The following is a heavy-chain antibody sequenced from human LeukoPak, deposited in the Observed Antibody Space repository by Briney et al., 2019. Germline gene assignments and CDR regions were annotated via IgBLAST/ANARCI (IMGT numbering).Heavy chain of an antibody. CDR1: GFTFSSYE. D-gene: IGHD3-16*02. J-gene: IGHJ4*02. CDR3: ARDGYDYVWGSYRYPLEY. V-gene: IGHV3-48*03. Sequence: PGGSLRLSCAASGFTFSSYEMNWFRQAPGKGRDWVSYISSSGSTIYYADSVKGRFTISRDNAKNSLYLQMNSLRAEDTAVYYCARDGYDYVWGSYRYPLEYWGQGTLVTVSS. CDR2: ISSSGSTI.